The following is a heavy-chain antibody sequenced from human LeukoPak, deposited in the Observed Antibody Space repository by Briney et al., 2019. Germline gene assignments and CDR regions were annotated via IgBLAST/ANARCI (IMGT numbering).Heavy chain of an antibody. Sequence: GGSLRLSCAASGFTFSNAWMSWVRQAPGKGLEWVSAISGSGGSTYYADSVKGRFTISRDNSKNTLYLQMNSLRAEDTAVYYCAKSELAARPFWFDPWGQGTLVTVSS. CDR3: AKSELAARPFWFDP. V-gene: IGHV3-23*01. D-gene: IGHD6-6*01. CDR1: GFTFSNAW. J-gene: IGHJ5*02. CDR2: ISGSGGST.